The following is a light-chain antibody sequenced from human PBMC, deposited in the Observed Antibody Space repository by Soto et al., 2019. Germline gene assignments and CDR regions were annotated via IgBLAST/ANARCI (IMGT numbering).Light chain of an antibody. Sequence: AIQMTQSPSSLSASIGDRVTITCRASQDIRDDLSWYQQKPGKAPKVLIYGSSNLQRGVPSRFSGSVSGTYFPPTISGPQPEDFANFFCLQEYTYPRTFGQGTKVESK. V-gene: IGKV1-6*01. J-gene: IGKJ1*01. CDR1: QDIRDD. CDR2: GSS. CDR3: LQEYTYPRT.